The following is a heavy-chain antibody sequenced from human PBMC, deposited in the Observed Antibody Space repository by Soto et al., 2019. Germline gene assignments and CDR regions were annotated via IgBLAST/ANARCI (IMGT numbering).Heavy chain of an antibody. CDR3: ARDGGVVGITH. CDR2: IYYSGST. D-gene: IGHD3-16*01. J-gene: IGHJ1*01. CDR1: GGSVSSSSCY. V-gene: IGHV4-61*01. Sequence: SETLSLTCTVSGGSVSSSSCYWSWIRQPPGKGLEWIGNIYYSGSTNYNPSLKSRVTISVDTSKNQFSLWLSSVTAADTALYYCARDGGVVGITHWGQGTLVTVSS.